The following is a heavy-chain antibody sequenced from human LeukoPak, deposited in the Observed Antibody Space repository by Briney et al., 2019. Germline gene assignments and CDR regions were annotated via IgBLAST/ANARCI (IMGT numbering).Heavy chain of an antibody. CDR3: ATNRNGLGY. D-gene: IGHD1-1*01. J-gene: IGHJ4*02. V-gene: IGHV1-8*01. CDR1: GYTFTSYD. Sequence: ASVKVSFKASGYTFTSYDIIWVRQATGQGLEWMGWMNPNGGNTVSSRFQGRVTMTRDTSISTAYMELSSLISEDTALYYCATNRNGLGYWGQGTLVTVSS. CDR2: MNPNGGNT.